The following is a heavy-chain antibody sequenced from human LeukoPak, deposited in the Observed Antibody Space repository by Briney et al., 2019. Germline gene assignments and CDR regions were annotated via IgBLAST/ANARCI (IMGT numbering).Heavy chain of an antibody. V-gene: IGHV3-53*01. CDR1: GFTVSNSY. CDR2: IYSGGST. Sequence: GGSLRLSCAASGFTVSNSYMTWVRQAPGKGLEWVPVIYSGGSTYYADSVKGRFTISRDKSKNTLYLQMNSLRAEDTAIYYCAKDRDLGYWGQGTLVTVSS. J-gene: IGHJ4*02. CDR3: AKDRDLGY.